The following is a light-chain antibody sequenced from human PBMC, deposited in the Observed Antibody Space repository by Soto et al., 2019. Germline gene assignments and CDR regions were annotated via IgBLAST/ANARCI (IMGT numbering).Light chain of an antibody. Sequence: IWMTQPPSSVSAFTGDRVTITCRASQGIGNYVAWYQHKPGKAPKLLIYAASTLQNGVPSRFSGSGSGTDFTLTISRLQPEDFATYYCLQYYAHFITLGQGTSVEIK. V-gene: IGKV1-8*01. CDR3: LQYYAHFIT. J-gene: IGKJ1*01. CDR1: QGIGNY. CDR2: AAS.